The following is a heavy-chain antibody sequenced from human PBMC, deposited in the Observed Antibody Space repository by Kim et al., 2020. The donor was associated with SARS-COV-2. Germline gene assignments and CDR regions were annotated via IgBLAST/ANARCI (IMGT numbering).Heavy chain of an antibody. CDR1: GYSFTSYW. CDR3: ARTHYYDSSGYYYVQDPLYYYYGMDV. D-gene: IGHD3-22*01. Sequence: GESLKISCKGSGYSFTSYWIGWVRQMPGKGLEWMGIIYPGDSDTRYSPSFQGQVTISADKSISTAYLQWSSLKASDTAMYYCARTHYYDSSGYYYVQDPLYYYYGMDVWGQGTTVTVSS. V-gene: IGHV5-51*01. CDR2: IYPGDSDT. J-gene: IGHJ6*02.